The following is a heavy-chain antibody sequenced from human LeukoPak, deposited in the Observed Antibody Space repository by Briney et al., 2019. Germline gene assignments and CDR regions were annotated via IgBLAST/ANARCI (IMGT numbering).Heavy chain of an antibody. CDR1: GFTFSSYA. D-gene: IGHD2-2*01. CDR3: ARGRGYCSSTSCSRKYYFDY. V-gene: IGHV3-23*01. Sequence: PGGSLRLSCAASGFTFSSYAMSWVRQAPGKGLEWVSAISGSGGSTYYADPVKGRFTISRDNAKNSLYLQMNSLRAEDTAVYYCARGRGYCSSTSCSRKYYFDYWGQGTLVTVSS. J-gene: IGHJ4*02. CDR2: ISGSGGST.